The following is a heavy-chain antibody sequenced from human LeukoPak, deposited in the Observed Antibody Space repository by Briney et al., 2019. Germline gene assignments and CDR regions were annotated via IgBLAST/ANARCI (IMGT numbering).Heavy chain of an antibody. Sequence: GASVKVSCKASGYTFTGYYMHWVRQAPGQGLEWMGWINPNSGGTNYAQKFQGWVTMTRDTSISTAYMELSRLRSEDTAVYYCATALAYCGGDCYLGAFDIWGQGTMVTVSS. CDR2: INPNSGGT. V-gene: IGHV1-2*04. D-gene: IGHD2-21*01. CDR3: ATALAYCGGDCYLGAFDI. CDR1: GYTFTGYY. J-gene: IGHJ3*02.